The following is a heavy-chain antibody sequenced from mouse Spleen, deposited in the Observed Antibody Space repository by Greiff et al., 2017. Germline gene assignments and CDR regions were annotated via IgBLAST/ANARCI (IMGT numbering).Heavy chain of an antibody. V-gene: IGHV5-9-1*02. CDR2: ISSGGDYI. CDR1: GFTFSSYA. CDR3: TRDGAYYSNYEGDFDY. J-gene: IGHJ2*01. D-gene: IGHD2-5*01. Sequence: EVQVVESGEGLVKPGGSLKLSCAASGFTFSSYAMSWVRQTPEKRLEWVAYISSGGDYIYYADTVKGRFTISRDNARNTLYLQMSSLKSEDTAMYYCTRDGAYYSNYEGDFDYWGQGTTLTVSS.